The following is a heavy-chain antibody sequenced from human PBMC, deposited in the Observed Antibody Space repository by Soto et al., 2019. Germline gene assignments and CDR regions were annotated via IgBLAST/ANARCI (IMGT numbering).Heavy chain of an antibody. CDR1: GFTFSSYW. CDR3: ARDFQPNYGSSWAHH. Sequence: GGSLRLSCTGSGFTFSSYWMSWVRQAPGKGLKWVANIKEDGSEKNYVDSVQGRFTISRDNAKNILYLQMNSLRADDTAVYYCARDFQPNYGSSWAHHWGQGALVTVST. V-gene: IGHV3-7*01. J-gene: IGHJ5*02. CDR2: IKEDGSEK. D-gene: IGHD6-13*01.